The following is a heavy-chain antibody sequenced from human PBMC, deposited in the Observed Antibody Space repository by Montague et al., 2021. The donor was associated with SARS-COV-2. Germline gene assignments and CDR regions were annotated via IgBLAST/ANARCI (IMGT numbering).Heavy chain of an antibody. V-gene: IGHV3-30-3*01. CDR2: ISYDGSNK. J-gene: IGHJ1*01. CDR3: ARDVFPPSSWPAEYFQH. Sequence: SLRLSCAASGFTFGSYAMHWVRQAPGKGLEWVAVISYDGSNKYYADSVKGRFTISRDNSKSTLYLQMNSLRAEDTAVYYCARDVFPPSSWPAEYFQHWGQGTLVTVSS. D-gene: IGHD6-13*01. CDR1: GFTFGSYA.